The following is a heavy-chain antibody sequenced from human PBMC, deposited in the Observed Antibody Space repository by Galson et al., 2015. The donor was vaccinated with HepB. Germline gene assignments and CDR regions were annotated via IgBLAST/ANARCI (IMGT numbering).Heavy chain of an antibody. V-gene: IGHV1-18*04. Sequence: SVKVSCKASGYTFTSYGISWVRQAPGQGLEWMGWISAYNGNTNYAQKLQGRVTVTTDTSTSTAYMELRSLRSDDTAVYYCARTLSSSWYPFFDYWGQGTLVTVSS. CDR1: GYTFTSYG. CDR2: ISAYNGNT. D-gene: IGHD6-13*01. J-gene: IGHJ4*02. CDR3: ARTLSSSWYPFFDY.